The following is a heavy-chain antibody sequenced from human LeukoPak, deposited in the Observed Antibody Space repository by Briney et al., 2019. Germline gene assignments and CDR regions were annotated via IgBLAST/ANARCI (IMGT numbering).Heavy chain of an antibody. D-gene: IGHD3-3*01. CDR3: AREVRFLNGMDV. Sequence: GGSLRLSCAASGFTVSTNYMSWVRQAPGKGLEWVSVIYSGGSTYYADSVKGRFTISRDNSKNTLYLQMNSLRAEDTAVYYCAREVRFLNGMDVWGQGTTVTVSS. CDR1: GFTVSTNY. CDR2: IYSGGST. J-gene: IGHJ6*02. V-gene: IGHV3-66*01.